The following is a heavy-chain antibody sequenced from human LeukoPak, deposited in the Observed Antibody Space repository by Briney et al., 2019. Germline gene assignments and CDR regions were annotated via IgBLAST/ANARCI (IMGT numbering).Heavy chain of an antibody. CDR3: ARANCLGRPAYDFWSGYYTDYYYYYGMDV. J-gene: IGHJ6*02. D-gene: IGHD3-3*01. CDR2: ISAYNGST. Sequence: ASVKVSCKASGYTFTSYGISWVRQAPGQGLEWMGWISAYNGSTSYAQKFQGRVTMTRDTSTSTVYMELSSLRSEDTAVYYCARANCLGRPAYDFWSGYYTDYYYYYGMDVWGQGTTVTVSS. CDR1: GYTFTSYG. V-gene: IGHV1-18*01.